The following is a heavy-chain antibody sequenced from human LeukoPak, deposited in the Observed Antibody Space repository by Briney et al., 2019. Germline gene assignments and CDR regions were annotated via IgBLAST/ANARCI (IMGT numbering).Heavy chain of an antibody. CDR3: ARVDSSGWSGFWFDP. J-gene: IGHJ5*02. D-gene: IGHD6-19*01. CDR1: GYTFTGYY. CDR2: INPNSGGT. Sequence: ASVKVSCKASGYTFTGYYIHWVRQAPGQGLEWMGWINPNSGGTNYAQKFQGRVTMTRDTSISTAYMELSRLRSDDTAVYYCARVDSSGWSGFWFDPWGQGTLVTVSS. V-gene: IGHV1-2*02.